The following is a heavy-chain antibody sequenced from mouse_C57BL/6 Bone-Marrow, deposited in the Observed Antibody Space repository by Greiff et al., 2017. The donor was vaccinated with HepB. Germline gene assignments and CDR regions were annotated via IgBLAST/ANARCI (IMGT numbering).Heavy chain of an antibody. CDR1: GFTFSSYG. D-gene: IGHD1-1*01. CDR3: ARHDYGRIDY. CDR2: ISSGGSYT. Sequence: EVKLQESGGDLVKPGGSLKLSCAASGFTFSSYGMSWVRQTPDKRLEWVATISSGGSYTYYPDSVKGRFTISRDNAKNTLYLKMSSLKSEDTAMYYCARHDYGRIDYWGQGTTLTVSS. J-gene: IGHJ2*01. V-gene: IGHV5-6*01.